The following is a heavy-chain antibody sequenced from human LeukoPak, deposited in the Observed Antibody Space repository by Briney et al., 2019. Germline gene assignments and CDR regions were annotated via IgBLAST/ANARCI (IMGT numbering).Heavy chain of an antibody. J-gene: IGHJ4*02. D-gene: IGHD2-2*01. V-gene: IGHV1-69*04. Sequence: ASVKVSCKASGGTFSSYAISWVRQAPGQGLEWMGRIIPILGIANYAQKFQGRVTITTDESTSTAYMELSSLRSEDTAVYYCARDAKGYCSSTSCYRSFDYWGQGTLVTVSS. CDR1: GGTFSSYA. CDR2: IIPILGIA. CDR3: ARDAKGYCSSTSCYRSFDY.